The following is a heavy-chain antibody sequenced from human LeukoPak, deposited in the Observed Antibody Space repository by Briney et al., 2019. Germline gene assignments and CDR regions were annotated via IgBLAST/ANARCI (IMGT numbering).Heavy chain of an antibody. D-gene: IGHD6-13*01. CDR3: ARGARFIAAARGDY. J-gene: IGHJ4*02. V-gene: IGHV1-18*04. CDR1: GYTFTSYD. CDR2: ISAYNGNT. Sequence: GASVKVSCKASGYTFTSYDISWVRQAPGQGLEWMRWISAYNGNTNYAQKLQGRVTMTTDTSTSTAYMELRSLRSDDTAVYYCARGARFIAAARGDYWGQGTLVTVSS.